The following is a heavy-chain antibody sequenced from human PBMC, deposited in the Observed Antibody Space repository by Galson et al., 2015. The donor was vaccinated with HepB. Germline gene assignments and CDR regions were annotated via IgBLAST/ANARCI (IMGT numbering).Heavy chain of an antibody. J-gene: IGHJ6*02. CDR2: INPNSGGT. CDR3: ARVAAGSNYYGSGSWGMDV. CDR1: GYTFTGYY. V-gene: IGHV1-2*04. D-gene: IGHD3-10*01. Sequence: SVKVSCKASGYTFTGYYMHWVRQAPGQGLEWMGWINPNSGGTNYAQKFQGWVTMTRDTSISTAYMELSRLRSDDTAVYYCARVAAGSNYYGSGSWGMDVWGQGTTVTVSS.